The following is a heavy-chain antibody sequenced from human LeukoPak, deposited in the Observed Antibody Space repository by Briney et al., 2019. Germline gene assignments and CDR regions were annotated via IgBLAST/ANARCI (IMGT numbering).Heavy chain of an antibody. Sequence: PGGSLRLSCAASGFNFDDYAMDWVRQAPGRGLEWVSLISGDGGITYYADFVKGRFTISRDNSKNSLYLQMNSLRTEDTALYYCAKPQHYGRRDFDYWGQGTLVTVSS. D-gene: IGHD4-17*01. V-gene: IGHV3-43*02. CDR1: GFNFDDYA. CDR3: AKPQHYGRRDFDY. CDR2: ISGDGGIT. J-gene: IGHJ4*02.